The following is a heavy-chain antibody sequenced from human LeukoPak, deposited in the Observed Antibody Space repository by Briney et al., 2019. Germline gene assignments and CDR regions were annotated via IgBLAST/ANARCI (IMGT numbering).Heavy chain of an antibody. CDR2: INGDGSST. V-gene: IGHV3-74*01. J-gene: IGHJ4*02. CDR3: ASPRYSYGVPTDY. CDR1: GFTFSSYW. Sequence: GGSLRLSCAASGFTFSSYWMHWVRQAPGKGLVWVSRINGDGSSTSYADSVKGRFTISRDNAKKTMYLQMNSLRAEDTAVYYCASPRYSYGVPTDYWGQGTLVTVSS. D-gene: IGHD5-24*01.